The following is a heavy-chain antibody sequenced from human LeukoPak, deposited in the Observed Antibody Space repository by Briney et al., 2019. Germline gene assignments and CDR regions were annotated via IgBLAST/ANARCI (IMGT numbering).Heavy chain of an antibody. D-gene: IGHD3/OR15-3a*01. Sequence: PSETLSLTCVVSGGSLHRSFWTWVRQPPGKGLEWIGRIYSSGTTDYSPSLKSRLTIPIDTSKNQFSLRLASVTAADTAVYYCGRRPAVDGPIDNWGQGILVAVSS. CDR3: GRRPAVDGPIDN. J-gene: IGHJ4*02. V-gene: IGHV4-59*01. CDR1: GGSLHRSF. CDR2: IYSSGTT.